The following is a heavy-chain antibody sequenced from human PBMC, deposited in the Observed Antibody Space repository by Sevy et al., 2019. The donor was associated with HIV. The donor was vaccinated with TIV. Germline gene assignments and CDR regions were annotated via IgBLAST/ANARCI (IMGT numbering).Heavy chain of an antibody. CDR3: AKVPLTLYYYDSSGYGDYFDY. Sequence: GGSLRLACAASGFTFSSYAMSWVRRAPGKGLEWVSALSGSGGSTYYADSVKGRFTISRDNSKNTLYLQMNSLRAEDTAVYYCAKVPLTLYYYDSSGYGDYFDYWDQGTLVTVSS. CDR1: GFTFSSYA. D-gene: IGHD3-22*01. CDR2: LSGSGGST. V-gene: IGHV3-23*01. J-gene: IGHJ4*02.